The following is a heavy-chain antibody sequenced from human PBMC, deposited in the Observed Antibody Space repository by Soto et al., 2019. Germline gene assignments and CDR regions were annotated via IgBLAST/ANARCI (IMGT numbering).Heavy chain of an antibody. CDR1: GFSLTTSGVG. CDR3: AHRVLRTVFGLVTTTAIYFDF. Sequence: ESGPTQVKPRQTLTLTCTFSGFSLTTSGVGVGWIRQSPGKAPEWLALIYWDDDKRYSPSLKSRLTITKDTSKNQVVLTRADLDPADTATYYCAHRVLRTVFGLVTTTAIYFDFWGQGTPVAVSS. V-gene: IGHV2-5*02. CDR2: IYWDDDK. D-gene: IGHD3-3*01. J-gene: IGHJ4*02.